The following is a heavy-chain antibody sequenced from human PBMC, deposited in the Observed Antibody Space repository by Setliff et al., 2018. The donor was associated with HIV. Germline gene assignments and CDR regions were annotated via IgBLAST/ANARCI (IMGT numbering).Heavy chain of an antibody. J-gene: IGHJ6*03. Sequence: SETLSLTCTVSGGSISSRSYYWGWNRQPPGKGLEWVGSIYYSGSTYYHPSLKSRVTISVDTSKNQFSLKLSSVTAADTAVYYCASPGRRRGYCSSPSCGDEGLYYYYYIDVWGKGTTVTVSS. CDR1: GGSISSRSYY. CDR2: IYYSGST. D-gene: IGHD2-2*01. CDR3: ASPGRRRGYCSSPSCGDEGLYYYYYIDV. V-gene: IGHV4-39*01.